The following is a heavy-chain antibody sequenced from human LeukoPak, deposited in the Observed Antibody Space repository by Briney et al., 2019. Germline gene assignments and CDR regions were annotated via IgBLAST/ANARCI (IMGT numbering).Heavy chain of an antibody. D-gene: IGHD3-9*01. CDR3: ARRVDSSWFFDY. J-gene: IGHJ4*02. Sequence: NSGESLKISCKGSGYSFTNYWIGWVRQMPGKGLEWMGIIYPGDSDTRYIPSFQGQVTISADKSISTAYLQWSSLKASDTAMYYCARRVDSSWFFDYWGKGTLFTVSS. V-gene: IGHV5-51*01. CDR2: IYPGDSDT. CDR1: GYSFTNYW.